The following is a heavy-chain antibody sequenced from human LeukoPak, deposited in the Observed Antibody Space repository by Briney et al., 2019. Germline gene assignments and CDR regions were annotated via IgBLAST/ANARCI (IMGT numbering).Heavy chain of an antibody. CDR1: GFTDSSNF. D-gene: IGHD6-19*01. CDR3: ARGVSSGWYYFDF. V-gene: IGHV3-66*01. Sequence: GGSLRLSCAASGFTDSSNFMSWVRQAPGKGLEWVSVIYSGGTTYYADSVKGRFTISRDSSKNTLYLQMNTLRVEDTAVYYCARGVSSGWYYFDFWGQGTLVTVSS. J-gene: IGHJ4*02. CDR2: IYSGGTT.